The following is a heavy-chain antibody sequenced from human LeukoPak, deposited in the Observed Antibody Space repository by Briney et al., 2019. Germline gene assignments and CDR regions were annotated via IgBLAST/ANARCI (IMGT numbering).Heavy chain of an antibody. CDR3: ARDHYLERRHYYGMDV. V-gene: IGHV3-53*05. CDR1: GFTVSSNY. CDR2: IYSGGST. D-gene: IGHD1-1*01. J-gene: IGHJ6*04. Sequence: PGGSLRLSCAASGFTVSSNYMSWVRQAPGKGLEWVSVIYSGGSTYYADSVKGRFTISRDKPKNTLYLQMNSLRSEDTAVYYCARDHYLERRHYYGMDVWGKGTTVTVSS.